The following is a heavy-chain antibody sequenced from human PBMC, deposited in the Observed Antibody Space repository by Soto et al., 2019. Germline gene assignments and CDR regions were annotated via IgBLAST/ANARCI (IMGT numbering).Heavy chain of an antibody. J-gene: IGHJ4*02. CDR1: GFTFSNYG. V-gene: IGHV3-30*03. CDR2: ISDDGVSK. CDR3: ARAYYFGSGTSYTLSY. D-gene: IGHD3-10*01. Sequence: GGSLRLSCAASGFTFSNYGMHWVRQAPGKGLEWVAVISDDGVSKYYADSVQGRFTISRDNSESAVFLQMNSLRPDDTALYFCARAYYFGSGTSYTLSYWGKGTQVTVSS.